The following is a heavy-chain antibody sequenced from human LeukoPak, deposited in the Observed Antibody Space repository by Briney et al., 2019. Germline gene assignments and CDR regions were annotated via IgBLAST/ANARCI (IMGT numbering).Heavy chain of an antibody. D-gene: IGHD3-16*01. V-gene: IGHV3-7*03. CDR1: GFTFSSHW. CDR3: ARDHVAPGLIFDS. Sequence: GGSLRLSCAASGFTFSSHWMSWVRQSPGMGLEWVANINQDESDKHYVDSVKGRFTISRDNAERSLYLQMNSLRAEDTAVYYCARDHVAPGLIFDSWGQGTLVTVSS. CDR2: INQDESDK. J-gene: IGHJ4*02.